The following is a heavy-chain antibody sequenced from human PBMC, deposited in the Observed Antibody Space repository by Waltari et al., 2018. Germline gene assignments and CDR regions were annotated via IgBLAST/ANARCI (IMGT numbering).Heavy chain of an antibody. CDR2: IYHSGST. Sequence: QVQLQESGPGLVKPSETLSLTCTVSGYSISSGYYWGWIRQPPGKGLEWSGSIYHSGSTYYNPSLKSRVTIAVDTSKNQFSLKLSSVTAADTAVYYCARATAVAGPFDYWGQGTLVTVSS. D-gene: IGHD6-19*01. CDR3: ARATAVAGPFDY. V-gene: IGHV4-38-2*02. J-gene: IGHJ4*02. CDR1: GYSISSGYY.